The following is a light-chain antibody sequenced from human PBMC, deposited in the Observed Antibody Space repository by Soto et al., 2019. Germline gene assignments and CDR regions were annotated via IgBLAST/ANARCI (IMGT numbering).Light chain of an antibody. CDR1: QFVSSR. Sequence: DIVFTQSPSTLSASQGERVTLSCSASQFVSSRLAWYQQRPGQVPSLLIYDTSTRAPGISARFSGSGSGTEFTLTISSLQSEDFAVYYCQEYIQWPPGMFGPGTKVDI. CDR2: DTS. V-gene: IGKV3-15*01. CDR3: QEYIQWPPGM. J-gene: IGKJ1*01.